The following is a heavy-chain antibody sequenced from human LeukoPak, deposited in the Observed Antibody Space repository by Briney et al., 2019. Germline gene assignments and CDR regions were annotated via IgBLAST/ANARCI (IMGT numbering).Heavy chain of an antibody. J-gene: IGHJ4*02. D-gene: IGHD3-22*01. CDR3: ARVNYDSSGDSYYFDY. CDR2: IYTSGST. CDR1: GGSISSYY. Sequence: SETLSLTCTLSGGSISSYYWSWIRQPAGKGLEWIGRIYTSGSTNYNPSLKSRVTMSVDTSKNQFSLKLSSVTAADTAVYYCARVNYDSSGDSYYFDYWGQGTLVTVSS. V-gene: IGHV4-4*07.